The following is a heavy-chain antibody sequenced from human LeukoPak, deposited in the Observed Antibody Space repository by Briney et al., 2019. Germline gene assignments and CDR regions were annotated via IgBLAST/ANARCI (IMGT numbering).Heavy chain of an antibody. V-gene: IGHV4-59*01. Sequence: SETLSLTCTVSGGSLSSYYWSWIRQPPGKGLEWIGYIYYSGSTNYNPSLKSRVTISVDTSKNQFSLKLSSVTAADTAVYYCARVTHFWSGHYGMDVWGQGTTVTVSS. J-gene: IGHJ6*02. D-gene: IGHD3-3*02. CDR2: IYYSGST. CDR3: ARVTHFWSGHYGMDV. CDR1: GGSLSSYY.